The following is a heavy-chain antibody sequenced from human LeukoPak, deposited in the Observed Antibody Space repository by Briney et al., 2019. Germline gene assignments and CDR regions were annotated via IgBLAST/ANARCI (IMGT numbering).Heavy chain of an antibody. CDR2: IYYSGTT. CDR1: GGSISNYY. V-gene: IGHV4-59*01. D-gene: IGHD6-13*01. Sequence: PSETLSLTCTVSGGSISNYYWSWIRQPPEKGVEWIGYIYYSGTTNYNPSLKSRVTISVDTSKNQFSLKLNSVTAADTAVYYCARGVYIAAALYGYWGQGTLVTVSS. J-gene: IGHJ4*02. CDR3: ARGVYIAAALYGY.